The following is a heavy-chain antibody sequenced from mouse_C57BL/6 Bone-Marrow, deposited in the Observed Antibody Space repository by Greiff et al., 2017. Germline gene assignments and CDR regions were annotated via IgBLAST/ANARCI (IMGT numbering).Heavy chain of an antibody. CDR2: ISSGGSYT. Sequence: EVKLMESGGDLVKPGGSLKLSCAASGFTFSSYGMSWVRQTPDKRLEWVATISSGGSYTYYPDSVKGRFTISRDNAKNTLYLQMSSLKSEDTAMDYCARQPTVVPFDYWGQGTTLTVSS. V-gene: IGHV5-6*01. CDR3: ARQPTVVPFDY. D-gene: IGHD1-1*01. CDR1: GFTFSSYG. J-gene: IGHJ2*01.